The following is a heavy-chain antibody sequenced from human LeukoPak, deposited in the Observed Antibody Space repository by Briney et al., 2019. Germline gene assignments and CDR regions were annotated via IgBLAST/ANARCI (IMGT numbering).Heavy chain of an antibody. Sequence: GGSLRLSCAASGFTFSSYGLSWVRRAPGKGLEWVSNISGSGSGGSTYYVDSVKGRFTISRDNSKNTLYLQMNSLRAEDTAVYYCAKSGYNRFDYWGQGTLVTVSS. CDR2: ISGSGSGGST. J-gene: IGHJ4*02. CDR3: AKSGYNRFDY. D-gene: IGHD5-24*01. CDR1: GFTFSSYG. V-gene: IGHV3-23*01.